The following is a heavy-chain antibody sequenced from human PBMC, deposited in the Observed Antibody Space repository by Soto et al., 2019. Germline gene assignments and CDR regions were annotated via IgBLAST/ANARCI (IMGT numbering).Heavy chain of an antibody. V-gene: IGHV4-4*02. CDR2: IYHSGST. Sequence: QVQLQESGPGLVKPSGTLSLTCAVSGGSMSSSNWWSWVRKPPGKGLEWIGEIYHSGSTNYNPSLKSRVTISVDKSKNQFSLEMSSVTAADTAVYYCARVGWNYPFYFDYWGQGTLVTVSS. CDR1: GGSMSSSNW. J-gene: IGHJ4*02. D-gene: IGHD1-7*01. CDR3: ARVGWNYPFYFDY.